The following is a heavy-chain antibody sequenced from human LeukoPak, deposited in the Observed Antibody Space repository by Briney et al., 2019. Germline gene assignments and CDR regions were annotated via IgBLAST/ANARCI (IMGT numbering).Heavy chain of an antibody. V-gene: IGHV4-4*07. D-gene: IGHD2-2*02. CDR1: GGSISSYY. J-gene: IGHJ5*02. CDR2: IYTSGST. Sequence: SETLSLTCTVSGGSISSYYWSWIRQPAGKGLEWIGRIYTSGSTNYNPSLKSRVTMSVDTSKNQFSLKLSSVTAADTAVYYCARELIVVEAAAITGGWFDPWGQGTLVTVSS. CDR3: ARELIVVEAAAITGGWFDP.